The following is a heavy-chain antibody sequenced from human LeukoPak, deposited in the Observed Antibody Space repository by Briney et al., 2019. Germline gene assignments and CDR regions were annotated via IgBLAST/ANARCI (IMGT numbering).Heavy chain of an antibody. V-gene: IGHV4-34*01. J-gene: IGHJ4*02. CDR2: INHSGST. D-gene: IGHD2-2*01. CDR3: ARWTYCSSTSCYRLLYYFDY. CDR1: GGSFSGHY. Sequence: PSETPSLTCAVYGGSFSGHYWSWIRQPPGKGLEWIGEINHSGSTNYNPSLKSRVTISVDTSKNQFSLKLSSVTAADTAVYYCARWTYCSSTSCYRLLYYFDYWGQGTLVTVSS.